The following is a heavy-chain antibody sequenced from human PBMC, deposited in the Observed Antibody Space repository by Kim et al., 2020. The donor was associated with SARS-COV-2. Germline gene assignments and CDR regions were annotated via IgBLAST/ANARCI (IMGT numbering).Heavy chain of an antibody. CDR2: ISSSGSTI. Sequence: GGSLRLSCAASGFTFSDYYMSWIRQAPGKGLEWVSYISSSGSTIYYADSVKGRFTISRDNAKNSLYLQMNSLRAEDTAVYYCARERPSWFGELFHYYYYGMDVWGQGATVTVSS. CDR3: ARERPSWFGELFHYYYYGMDV. J-gene: IGHJ6*02. D-gene: IGHD3-10*01. CDR1: GFTFSDYY. V-gene: IGHV3-11*01.